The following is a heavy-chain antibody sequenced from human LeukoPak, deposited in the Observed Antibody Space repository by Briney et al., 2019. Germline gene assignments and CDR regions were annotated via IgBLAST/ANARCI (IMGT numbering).Heavy chain of an antibody. CDR1: GFTFSGNA. CDR2: IRYDGSIK. D-gene: IGHD2-2*01. J-gene: IGHJ4*02. Sequence: GGSLRLSCVASGFTFSGNAMHWVRQAPGKGLEWVAFIRYDGSIKYYADSVKGRFTISRDNSKNTLYLEMSSLRVEDTAVYYCAKASVVVPATMAHWGQGTLVTVSS. CDR3: AKASVVVPATMAH. V-gene: IGHV3-30*02.